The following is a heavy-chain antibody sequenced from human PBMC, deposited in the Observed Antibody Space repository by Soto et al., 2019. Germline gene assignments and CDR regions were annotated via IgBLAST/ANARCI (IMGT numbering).Heavy chain of an antibody. CDR2: IYYSGTT. CDR3: ATLYWSYYDRSAYLDS. J-gene: IGHJ1*01. V-gene: IGHV4-30-4*01. Sequence: SETLSLTCTVSGGSISNGDYYWSWIRQPPGKGLEWIGYIYYSGTTYYNPSLKSRVSVSVDRSEDQFSLELRSVTAADTAVYYCATLYWSYYDRSAYLDSWGQGTLVTVYS. D-gene: IGHD3-10*01. CDR1: GGSISNGDYY.